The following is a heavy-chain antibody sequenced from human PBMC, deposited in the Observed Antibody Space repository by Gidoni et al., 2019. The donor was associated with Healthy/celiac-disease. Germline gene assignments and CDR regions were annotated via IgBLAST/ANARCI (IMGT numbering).Heavy chain of an antibody. J-gene: IGHJ5*02. D-gene: IGHD1-26*01. CDR1: GFTFSSYA. CDR3: AKTRSRGSSGSCWFDP. Sequence: EVQLLESGGGLVQPGGSLRLACAASGFTFSSYAMSWVRQAPGKGLEWFSAISGSGGTTYYADSVKGRFTISRDNSKNTLYLQMNSLRAEDTAVYYCAKTRSRGSSGSCWFDPWGQGTLVTVSS. V-gene: IGHV3-23*01. CDR2: ISGSGGTT.